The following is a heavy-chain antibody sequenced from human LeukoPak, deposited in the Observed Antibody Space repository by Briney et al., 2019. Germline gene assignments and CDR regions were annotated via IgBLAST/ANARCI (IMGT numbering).Heavy chain of an antibody. Sequence: ASVKVSCKASGGTFSSYDINWVRQATGQGLEWMGWMNPNSGNTGYAQKFQGRVTMTRNTSISTAYMELSSLRSEDTAVYYCVTAMVHSDAFDIWGQGTMVTVSS. J-gene: IGHJ3*02. V-gene: IGHV1-8*02. CDR3: VTAMVHSDAFDI. CDR1: GGTFSSYD. CDR2: MNPNSGNT. D-gene: IGHD5-18*01.